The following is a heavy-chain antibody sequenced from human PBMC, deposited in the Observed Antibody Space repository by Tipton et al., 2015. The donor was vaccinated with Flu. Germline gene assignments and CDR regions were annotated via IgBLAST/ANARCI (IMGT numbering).Heavy chain of an antibody. CDR3: AKDQYYDFWSGYYIPYYYYYGMDV. D-gene: IGHD3-3*01. CDR2: ISGSGGST. Sequence: SLRLSCAASGFTFSSYAMSWVRQAPGKGLEWVSAISGSGGSTYYADSVKGWFTISRDNSKNTLYLQMNSLRAEDTAVYYCAKDQYYDFWSGYYIPYYYYYGMDVWGQGTTVTVSS. CDR1: GFTFSSYA. V-gene: IGHV3-23*01. J-gene: IGHJ6*02.